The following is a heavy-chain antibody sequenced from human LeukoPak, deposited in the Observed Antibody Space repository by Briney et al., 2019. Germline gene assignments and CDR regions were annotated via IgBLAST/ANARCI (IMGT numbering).Heavy chain of an antibody. D-gene: IGHD2-15*01. Sequence: SVKVSCKASGYTFTSYGISWVRQAPGQGLEWMGGIIPIFGTANYAQKFQGRVTITADKSTSTAYMELSSLRSEDTAVYYCASQPAPYCSGGSCYGYYYMDVWGKGTTVTVSS. CDR1: GYTFTSYG. V-gene: IGHV1-69*06. CDR2: IIPIFGTA. CDR3: ASQPAPYCSGGSCYGYYYMDV. J-gene: IGHJ6*03.